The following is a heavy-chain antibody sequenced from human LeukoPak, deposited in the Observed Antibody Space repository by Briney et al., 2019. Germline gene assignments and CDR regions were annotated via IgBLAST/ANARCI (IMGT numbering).Heavy chain of an antibody. V-gene: IGHV1-2*02. Sequence: ASVKVSCKASGYTFSSYYMRWVRQAPGQGLEWMGWINPNSGGTNYAQKFQGRVTMTRDTSISTAYMELSRLRSDDTAVYYCARDYDTYCGGDCYSLAYWGQGTLVTVSS. J-gene: IGHJ4*02. CDR3: ARDYDTYCGGDCYSLAY. CDR2: INPNSGGT. CDR1: GYTFSSYY. D-gene: IGHD2-21*02.